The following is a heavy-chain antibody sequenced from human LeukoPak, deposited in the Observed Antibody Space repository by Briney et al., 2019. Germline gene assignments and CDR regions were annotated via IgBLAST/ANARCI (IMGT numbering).Heavy chain of an antibody. V-gene: IGHV7-4-1*02. D-gene: IGHD5-24*01. J-gene: IGHJ6*02. CDR3: ARAPRDYYYYYYGMDV. CDR2: INTKTGNP. Sequence: ASVKVSCKASGYIFTNYAMNWVRQAPGQGLEWMGWINTKTGNPTYAQGFTGRFVFSLDTSVSTAYLQISSLKAEDTAVYYCARAPRDYYYYYYGMDVWGQGTTVTVSS. CDR1: GYIFTNYA.